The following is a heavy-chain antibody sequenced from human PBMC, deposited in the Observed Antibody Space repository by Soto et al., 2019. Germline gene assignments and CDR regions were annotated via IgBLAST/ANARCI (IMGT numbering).Heavy chain of an antibody. CDR3: ARETRIHSWYSSGWFYPF. Sequence: NPSETLSLTCAVSGYSISSGYYWGWIRQPPGKGLEWIGSIYHSGSTYYNPSLKSRVTISVDTSKNQFSLKLSSVTAADTAVYYCARETRIHSWYSSGWFYPFWGQGTLVTVSS. J-gene: IGHJ4*02. CDR1: GYSISSGYY. V-gene: IGHV4-38-2*02. D-gene: IGHD6-19*01. CDR2: IYHSGST.